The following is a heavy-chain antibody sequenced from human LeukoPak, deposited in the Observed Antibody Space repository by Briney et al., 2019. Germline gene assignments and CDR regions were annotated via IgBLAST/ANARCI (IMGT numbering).Heavy chain of an antibody. CDR1: GFTFSDYY. Sequence: GGSLRLSCAASGFTFSDYYMSWIRQAPGKGLEWVPYISSSGSTIYYADPVKGRFTISRDNAKNSLYLQMNSLRAEDTAVYYCARGTWTLTYYFDYWGQGTLVTVSS. V-gene: IGHV3-11*04. D-gene: IGHD1-1*01. CDR2: ISSSGSTI. J-gene: IGHJ4*02. CDR3: ARGTWTLTYYFDY.